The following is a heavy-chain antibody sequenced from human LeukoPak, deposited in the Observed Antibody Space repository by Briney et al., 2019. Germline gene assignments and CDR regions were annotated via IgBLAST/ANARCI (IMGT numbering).Heavy chain of an antibody. CDR2: TYYNGNT. D-gene: IGHD4-17*01. Sequence: SETLSLTCTVSGGSISSSGYYWSWIRQRPGKGLEWVGYTYYNGNTYYNPSLKSRTAISVDTSENQFSLRLTSVTAADTAVYYCARDGGTVTHFDYWGQGTLVTVSS. J-gene: IGHJ4*02. V-gene: IGHV4-31*03. CDR3: ARDGGTVTHFDY. CDR1: GGSISSSGYY.